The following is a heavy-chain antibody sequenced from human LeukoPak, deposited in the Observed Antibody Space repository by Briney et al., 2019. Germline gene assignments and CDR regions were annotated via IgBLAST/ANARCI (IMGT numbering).Heavy chain of an antibody. Sequence: PSETLSLTCTVSGDSISSGGYYWSWIRQYPGKGLEWIGYIYYSGSPYYNPSLKSRVTISVDTSKNQFSLKLRSVTAADTAFYYCARVGSYTSGPRDEYYYYGMDVWGQGTTVTVSS. CDR3: ARVGSYTSGPRDEYYYYGMDV. V-gene: IGHV4-31*03. CDR2: IYYSGSP. CDR1: GDSISSGGYY. D-gene: IGHD6-19*01. J-gene: IGHJ6*02.